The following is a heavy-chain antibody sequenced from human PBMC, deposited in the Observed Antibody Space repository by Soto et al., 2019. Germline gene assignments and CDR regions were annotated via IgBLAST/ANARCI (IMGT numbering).Heavy chain of an antibody. CDR1: GGAVSDYV. Sequence: QVHLVQSGAEVKKPGTSVRVSCKASGGAVSDYVIAWVRQAPGQGPEWMGGIIPSFGTANYAQTFLGRVTMTADKSTNTAYLELNSLTYEDTAVYYCARASWGPGYSAGKCGFDPWGQGTLVTVSS. J-gene: IGHJ5*02. V-gene: IGHV1-69*06. CDR3: ARASWGPGYSAGKCGFDP. CDR2: IIPSFGTA. D-gene: IGHD1-26*01.